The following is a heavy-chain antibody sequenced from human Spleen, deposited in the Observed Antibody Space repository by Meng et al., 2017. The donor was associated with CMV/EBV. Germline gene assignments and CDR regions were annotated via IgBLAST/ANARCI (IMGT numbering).Heavy chain of an antibody. CDR2: INHSGST. CDR3: ARAYGFFDY. Sequence: LSLTCAVYGGCFSGYYWSWIRQPPGKGLEWIGEINHSGSTNYNPSLKSRVTISVDTSKNQFSLKLSSVTAADTAVYYCARAYGFFDYWGQGTLVTVSS. J-gene: IGHJ4*02. CDR1: GGCFSGYY. D-gene: IGHD4-17*01. V-gene: IGHV4-34*01.